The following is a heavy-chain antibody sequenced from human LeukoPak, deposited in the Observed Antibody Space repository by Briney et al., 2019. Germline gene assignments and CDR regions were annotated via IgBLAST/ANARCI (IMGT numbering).Heavy chain of an antibody. Sequence: SETLSLTCDVSGGSIHTYYWSWIRQSAGKGLEWIWRVHTSGSANYNPSLKSRGTLSQDTSKNQVYLRLTSVTAADTAVYYCARDGGGNRNFDYWGQGTLVTVSS. CDR3: ARDGGGNRNFDY. CDR1: GGSIHTYY. J-gene: IGHJ4*02. CDR2: VHTSGSA. V-gene: IGHV4-4*07. D-gene: IGHD4-23*01.